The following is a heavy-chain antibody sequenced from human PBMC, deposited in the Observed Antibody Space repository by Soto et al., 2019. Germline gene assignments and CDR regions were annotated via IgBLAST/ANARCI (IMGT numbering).Heavy chain of an antibody. CDR3: ASEYCSGGSCPHYYGMDV. CDR1: GYTFTSYA. D-gene: IGHD2-15*01. Sequence: QVQLVQSGAEVKKPGASVKVSCKASGYTFTSYAMHWVRQAPGQRLEWMGWINAGNGNTKYSQKFQGRVTITRDTSASTAYMELSSLRSEDTAVYYCASEYCSGGSCPHYYGMDVWGQGTTVTVSS. CDR2: INAGNGNT. J-gene: IGHJ6*02. V-gene: IGHV1-3*01.